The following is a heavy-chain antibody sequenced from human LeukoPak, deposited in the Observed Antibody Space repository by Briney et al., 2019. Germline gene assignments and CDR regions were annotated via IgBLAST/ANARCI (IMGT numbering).Heavy chain of an antibody. CDR3: ARARVGAIDAFDI. CDR2: ISISGGT. J-gene: IGHJ3*02. D-gene: IGHD1-26*01. Sequence: PGGSLRLSCAASGFTFNTYAMSWVRQAPGKGLEWVSVISISGGTYYADSVKGRFTISRDNAKNSLYLQMNSLRAEDTAVYYCARARVGAIDAFDIWGQGTMVTVSS. V-gene: IGHV3-23*01. CDR1: GFTFNTYA.